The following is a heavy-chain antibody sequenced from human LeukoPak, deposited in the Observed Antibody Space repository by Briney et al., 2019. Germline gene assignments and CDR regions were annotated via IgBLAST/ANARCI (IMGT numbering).Heavy chain of an antibody. Sequence: PGGSLRLSCAASAFTLNMNWVRQAPGKGLEWVSHTGTTTSSIAYADSVRGRFTISRDSGKNSLYLQMNSLRDEDTAMYYCVRDMDWAFDYWGQGTLVTVSS. CDR2: TGTTTSSI. CDR1: AFTLN. CDR3: VRDMDWAFDY. V-gene: IGHV3-48*02. D-gene: IGHD3/OR15-3a*01. J-gene: IGHJ4*02.